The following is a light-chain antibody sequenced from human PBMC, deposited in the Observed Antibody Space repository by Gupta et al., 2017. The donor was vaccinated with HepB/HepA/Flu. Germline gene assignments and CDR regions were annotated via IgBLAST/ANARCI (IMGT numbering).Light chain of an antibody. J-gene: IGLJ1*01. CDR2: DVS. CDR1: TNDIGLYDY. Sequence: QSGLTQSRSVSASPGPSVTISCTGTTNDIGLYDYISWYQQRPGEVPRLILYDVSKRPTGISERFSGSKSGNAASLTISALQPDEEGDYFCCSDAGNNIHVFGSGTAVTVL. V-gene: IGLV2-11*01. CDR3: CSDAGNNIHV.